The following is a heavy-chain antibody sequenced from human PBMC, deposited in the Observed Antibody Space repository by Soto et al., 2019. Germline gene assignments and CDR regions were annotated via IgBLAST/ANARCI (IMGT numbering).Heavy chain of an antibody. CDR1: GGSISSYY. Sequence: SETLSLTCTVSGGSISSYYWSWIRQPPGKGLEWIGYIYYSGSTNYNPSLKSRVTISVDTSKNQFSLKLSSVTAADTAVYYCARVGYSSGWKEFDAFDIWGQGTMVTVSS. D-gene: IGHD6-19*01. CDR3: ARVGYSSGWKEFDAFDI. CDR2: IYYSGST. V-gene: IGHV4-59*08. J-gene: IGHJ3*02.